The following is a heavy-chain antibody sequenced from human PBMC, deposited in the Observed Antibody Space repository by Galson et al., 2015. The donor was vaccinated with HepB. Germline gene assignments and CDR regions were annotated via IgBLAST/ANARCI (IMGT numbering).Heavy chain of an antibody. V-gene: IGHV3-30*18. D-gene: IGHD1-1*01. CDR2: ISYDGKQK. Sequence: SLRLSCAGSGFSFSRYGIHWVRQAPGKGLEWVAFISYDGKQKYFADSLKGRFTVSRDNSKNTIYLQLNSLRPDDTAVYRCAKEGYIYGKGGPDNWGQGTLVTVSS. CDR3: AKEGYIYGKGGPDN. CDR1: GFSFSRYG. J-gene: IGHJ4*02.